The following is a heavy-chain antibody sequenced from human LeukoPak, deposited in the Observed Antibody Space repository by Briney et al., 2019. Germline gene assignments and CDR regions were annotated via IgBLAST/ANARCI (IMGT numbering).Heavy chain of an antibody. J-gene: IGHJ3*02. D-gene: IGHD5-12*01. V-gene: IGHV3-30*18. CDR1: GFTFSSYG. Sequence: PGGSLRLSCAAPGFTFSSYGMRWVRQAPGKGLEWVAVISYDGSNKYYADSVKGRFTISRDNSKNTLYLQMNSLRAEDTAVYYCAKDRSGYGDAFDIWGQGTMVTVSS. CDR3: AKDRSGYGDAFDI. CDR2: ISYDGSNK.